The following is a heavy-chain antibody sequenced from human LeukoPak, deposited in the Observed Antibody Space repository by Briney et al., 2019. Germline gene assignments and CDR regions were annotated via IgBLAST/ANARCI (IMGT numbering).Heavy chain of an antibody. CDR2: ISSSGVTM. D-gene: IGHD5-24*01. CDR1: GFTFSSYE. CDR3: ARGGPRERRAGSNPFDY. Sequence: GGSLRLSCAASGFTFSSYEMNWVRQAPGKGLEWLSYISSSGVTMYYADSVKGLFTISRDNAKKSLYLQMNSLRADDTAVYYCARGGPRERRAGSNPFDYWGQGTLVTVSS. J-gene: IGHJ4*02. V-gene: IGHV3-48*03.